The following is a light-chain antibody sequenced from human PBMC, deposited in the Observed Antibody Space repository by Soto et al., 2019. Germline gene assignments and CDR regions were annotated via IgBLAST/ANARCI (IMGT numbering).Light chain of an antibody. CDR3: HQDGSLVT. Sequence: EIVLTQSPGTLSLSPGERATLSCRASQSVSSSYLAWYQQKPGQAPRLLIYGASSRATGIPDRFSGSGSGTDFTLTISRLEPEDFAVYYCHQDGSLVTFGGGTKVEI. CDR1: QSVSSSY. J-gene: IGKJ4*01. V-gene: IGKV3-20*01. CDR2: GAS.